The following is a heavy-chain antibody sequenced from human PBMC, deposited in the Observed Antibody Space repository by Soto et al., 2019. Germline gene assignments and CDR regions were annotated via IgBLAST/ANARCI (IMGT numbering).Heavy chain of an antibody. V-gene: IGHV3-30-3*01. CDR1: GFTFSSYA. CDR3: ATYYDSSGYHRTY. J-gene: IGHJ4*02. Sequence: QVQLVEPGGGVVQPGRSLRLSCAASGFTFSSYAMHWVRQAPGKGLEWVAVISYDGSNKYYADSVKGRFTISRDNSKNTLYLQMNSLRAEDTAVYYCATYYDSSGYHRTYWGQGTLVTVSS. D-gene: IGHD3-22*01. CDR2: ISYDGSNK.